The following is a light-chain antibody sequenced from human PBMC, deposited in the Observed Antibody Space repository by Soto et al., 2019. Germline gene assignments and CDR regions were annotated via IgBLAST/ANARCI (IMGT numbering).Light chain of an antibody. Sequence: EIVLTQSPGTLSLSPGERATLSCRASQSVSSSSYLAWYQQKPGQAPRLLIYGASSRATGIPDRFSGSGSATDFSLTISRLEPDDVAVYYCRQYGSSPSYTFGQGTKLEIK. CDR1: QSVSSSSY. CDR2: GAS. J-gene: IGKJ2*01. V-gene: IGKV3-20*01. CDR3: RQYGSSPSYT.